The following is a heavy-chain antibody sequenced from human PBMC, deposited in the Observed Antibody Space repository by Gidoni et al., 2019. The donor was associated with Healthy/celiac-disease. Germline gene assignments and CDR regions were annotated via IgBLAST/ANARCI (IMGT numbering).Heavy chain of an antibody. CDR2: ISYDGSNK. J-gene: IGHJ6*03. CDR3: AKEYEGAHSYGPTEDYYDYYMDV. Sequence: QLQLVESGSGVVQPGRSLRLSCAASGFTFSSYGMHWVRQEPGKGLEWVAVISYDGSNKYDADSVKGRFTISRENSKNTLDLQMNSRRAEDTAVYYCAKEYEGAHSYGPTEDYYDYYMDVWGKGTTVTVSS. V-gene: IGHV3-30*18. D-gene: IGHD5-18*01. CDR1: GFTFSSYG.